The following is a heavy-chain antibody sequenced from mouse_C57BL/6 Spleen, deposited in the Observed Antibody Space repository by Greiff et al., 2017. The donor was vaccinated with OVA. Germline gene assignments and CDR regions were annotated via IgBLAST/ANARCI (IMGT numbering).Heavy chain of an antibody. CDR1: GYTFTDYY. J-gene: IGHJ3*01. D-gene: IGHD2-4*01. Sequence: VKLVESGAELVRPGASVKLSCKASGYTFTDYYINWVKQRPGQGLEWIARIYPGSGNTYYNEKFKGKATLTAEKSSSTAYMQLSSLTSEDSAVYFCARSRYDYDGGFAYWGQGTLVTVSA. CDR3: ARSRYDYDGGFAY. CDR2: IYPGSGNT. V-gene: IGHV1-76*01.